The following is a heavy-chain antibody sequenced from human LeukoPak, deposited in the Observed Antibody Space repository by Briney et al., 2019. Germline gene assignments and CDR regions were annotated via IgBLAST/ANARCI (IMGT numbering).Heavy chain of an antibody. J-gene: IGHJ4*02. CDR1: GGSISSSSYY. CDR3: ARGGRLRYFDWLFVDGRFEY. V-gene: IGHV4-39*07. D-gene: IGHD3-9*01. CDR2: IYYSGST. Sequence: ASETLSLTCTVSGGSISSSSYYWGWIRQPPGKGLEWIGSIYYSGSTYYNPSLKSRVTISVDTSKNQFSLKLSSVTAADTAVYFCARGGRLRYFDWLFVDGRFEYWGQGTLVTVSS.